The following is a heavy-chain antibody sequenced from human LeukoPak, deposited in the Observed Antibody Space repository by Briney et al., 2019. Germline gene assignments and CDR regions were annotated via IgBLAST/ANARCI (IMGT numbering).Heavy chain of an antibody. V-gene: IGHV4-59*08. J-gene: IGHJ4*02. D-gene: IGHD4-17*01. CDR3: ARQLYGDYVFDY. Sequence: SETLSLTCTVSGGSISSYYWSWIRQPPGKGLEWIGYIYYSGSTNYNPSLKSRVTISVDTSKNQFSLKLSSVTAADTAVYYCARQLYGDYVFDYWGQGTLVTVSS. CDR1: GGSISSYY. CDR2: IYYSGST.